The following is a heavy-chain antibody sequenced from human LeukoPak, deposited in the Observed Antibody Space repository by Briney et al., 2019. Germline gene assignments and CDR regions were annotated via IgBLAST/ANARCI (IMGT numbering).Heavy chain of an antibody. D-gene: IGHD2-15*01. J-gene: IGHJ6*02. V-gene: IGHV4-34*01. Sequence: KTSETLSLTCAVYGGSFSGYYWSWIRQPPGKGLEWIGEINHSGSTNYNPSLKSRVTISVDTSKNQFSLKLSSVTAADTAVYYCASGDSHLIYGMDVWGQGTTVTVSS. CDR1: GGSFSGYY. CDR3: ASGDSHLIYGMDV. CDR2: INHSGST.